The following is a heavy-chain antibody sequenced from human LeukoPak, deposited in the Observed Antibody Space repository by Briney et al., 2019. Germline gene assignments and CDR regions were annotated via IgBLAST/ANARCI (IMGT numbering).Heavy chain of an antibody. CDR2: ISWDGGST. Sequence: PGGSLRLSCAASGFTFDDYTMHWVRQAPGKGLEWVSLISWDGGSTYYADSVKGRFTISRDNSKNSLYLQMNSLRTEDTALYYCAKVGSGYTTGGVFDYWGQGTLVTVSS. CDR3: AKVGSGYTTGGVFDY. J-gene: IGHJ4*02. D-gene: IGHD6-19*01. V-gene: IGHV3-43*01. CDR1: GFTFDDYT.